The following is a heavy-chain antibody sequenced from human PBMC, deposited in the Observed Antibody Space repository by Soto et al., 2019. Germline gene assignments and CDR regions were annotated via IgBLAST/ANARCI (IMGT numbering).Heavy chain of an antibody. CDR2: IYYSGST. CDR3: ASPRMVRGVMIPNY. D-gene: IGHD3-10*01. J-gene: IGHJ4*02. Sequence: PSETLSLTCTVSGGSISSGGYYWSWIRQHPGKGLEWIGYIYYSGSTYYNPSLKSRVTISVDTSKNQFSLKLSSVTAADTAVYYCASPRMVRGVMIPNYWGQGTLVTVSS. V-gene: IGHV4-31*03. CDR1: GGSISSGGYY.